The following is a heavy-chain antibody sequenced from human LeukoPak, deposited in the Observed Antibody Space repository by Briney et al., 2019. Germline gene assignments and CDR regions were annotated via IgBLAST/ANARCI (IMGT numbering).Heavy chain of an antibody. CDR3: ARGVGSSSWYWWFDP. Sequence: PGGSLRLSCAAAGFTFSSYSMNWVRQAPGKGLEWVSCIGGSSSYTYYADSVKGRFTVSRDNAKNSLYLQMSSLRAEDTAIYYCARGVGSSSWYWWFDPWGQGTLVTVSS. J-gene: IGHJ5*02. D-gene: IGHD6-13*01. CDR1: GFTFSSYS. CDR2: IGGSSSYT. V-gene: IGHV3-21*01.